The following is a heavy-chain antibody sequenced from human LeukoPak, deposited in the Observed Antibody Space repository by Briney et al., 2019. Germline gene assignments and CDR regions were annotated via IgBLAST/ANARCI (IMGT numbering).Heavy chain of an antibody. CDR3: ARYGGYYRSYFAY. J-gene: IGHJ4*02. Sequence: SVKVSCKASGGTFSSYATSWVRQAPGQGLERMGRIIPILGIANYAQKFQGRVTITADKSTSTAYMELSSLRSEDTAVYYCARYGGYYRSYFAYWGQGTLVTVSS. CDR1: GGTFSSYA. V-gene: IGHV1-69*04. CDR2: IIPILGIA. D-gene: IGHD3-22*01.